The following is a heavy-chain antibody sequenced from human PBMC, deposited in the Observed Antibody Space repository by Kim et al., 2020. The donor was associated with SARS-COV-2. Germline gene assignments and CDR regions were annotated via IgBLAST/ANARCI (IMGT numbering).Heavy chain of an antibody. Sequence: SETLSLTCAVFGGSFSGYYWTWIRQPPGKGLEWIGEIKHSVGTYYNPSLKCRVTISLDTSKNQFSLKLTSVTAADTAVYYCARGRAEVDPSPILGLVPYYDYYTTDVWGQGTTVTVSS. V-gene: IGHV4-34*01. CDR2: IKHSVGT. CDR1: GGSFSGYY. D-gene: IGHD7-27*01. J-gene: IGHJ6*02. CDR3: ARGRAEVDPSPILGLVPYYDYYTTDV.